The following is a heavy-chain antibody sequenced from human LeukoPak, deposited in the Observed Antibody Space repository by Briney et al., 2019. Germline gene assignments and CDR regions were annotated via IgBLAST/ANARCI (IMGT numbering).Heavy chain of an antibody. CDR3: ARLHDYGDYVIQDYYYYMDV. V-gene: IGHV4-34*01. Sequence: KPSETLSLTCAAYGGSFSGYYWSWIRQPPGKGLEWIGEINHSGSTNYNPSLKSRVTISVDTSKNQFSLKLSSVTAADTAVYYCARLHDYGDYVIQDYYYYMDVWGKGTTVTISS. CDR1: GGSFSGYY. CDR2: INHSGST. J-gene: IGHJ6*03. D-gene: IGHD4-17*01.